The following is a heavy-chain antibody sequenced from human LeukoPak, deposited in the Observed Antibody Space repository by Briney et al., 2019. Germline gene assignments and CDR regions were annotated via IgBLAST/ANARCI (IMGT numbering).Heavy chain of an antibody. CDR2: IYYSGST. Sequence: PSETLSLTCTVSGGSIRSSSYYWGWIRQPPGKGLEWIGSIYYSGSTYYNPSLKSRVTISVDTSKNQFSLKLSSVTAADTAVYYCARGYSSGWHDPLFDYWGQGTLVTVSS. CDR1: GGSIRSSSYY. D-gene: IGHD6-19*01. V-gene: IGHV4-39*01. J-gene: IGHJ4*02. CDR3: ARGYSSGWHDPLFDY.